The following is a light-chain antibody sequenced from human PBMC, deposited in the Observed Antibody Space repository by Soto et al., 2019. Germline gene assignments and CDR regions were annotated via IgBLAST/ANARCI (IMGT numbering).Light chain of an antibody. CDR1: QSIDNK. J-gene: IGKJ1*01. CDR3: QQYKSWRT. CDR2: GAS. Sequence: IVMTQSPATLSVSPGERATLSCRASQSIDNKLAWYQQRPGQAPRLLIYGASTRVTGIPGRFSGSGSGTEFTLTISGLQSEDFGVYHCQQYKSWRTFGQGTNVETK. V-gene: IGKV3-15*01.